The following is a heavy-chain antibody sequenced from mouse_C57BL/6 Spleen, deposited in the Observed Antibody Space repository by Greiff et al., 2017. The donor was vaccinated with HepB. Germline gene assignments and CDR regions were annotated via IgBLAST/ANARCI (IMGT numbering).Heavy chain of an antibody. Sequence: QVQLQQSGAELVKPGASVKISCKASGYAFSSYWMNWVKQRPGKGLEWIGQIYPGDGDTNYNGKFKGKATLTADKSSSTAYMQLSSLTSEDSAVYFCARSGAQATFYYFDYWGQGTTLTVSS. D-gene: IGHD3-2*02. CDR3: ARSGAQATFYYFDY. CDR1: GYAFSSYW. J-gene: IGHJ2*01. CDR2: IYPGDGDT. V-gene: IGHV1-80*01.